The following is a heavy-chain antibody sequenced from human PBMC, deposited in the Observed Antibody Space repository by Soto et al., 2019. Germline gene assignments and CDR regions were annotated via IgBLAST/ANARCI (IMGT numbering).Heavy chain of an antibody. D-gene: IGHD3-16*01. CDR1: GFSFSSNG. Sequence: GGSLRLSCAASGFSFSSNGMHWVRQAPGRGLEWVAVTWSDGRSEYKEDFVKGRFTISRDNPKNTLYLQMNSLRVEDTAVYYWARDVPGGSGAFDIWGQGTMVTVSS. J-gene: IGHJ3*02. CDR3: ARDVPGGSGAFDI. CDR2: TWSDGRSE. V-gene: IGHV3-33*01.